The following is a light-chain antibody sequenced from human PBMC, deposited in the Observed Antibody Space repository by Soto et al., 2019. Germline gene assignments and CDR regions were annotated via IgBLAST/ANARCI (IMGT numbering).Light chain of an antibody. CDR1: QSVSSY. V-gene: IGKV3-11*01. CDR2: DAS. Sequence: EIVLTQSPATLSLSPGERATLSCRASQSVSSYLAWYQQKPGQAPRLLIYDASSRATGIPARFSGSGSGTDFTLTISSLEPEGFAVYYCQQRSNWPSFGGGTKVEIK. CDR3: QQRSNWPS. J-gene: IGKJ4*01.